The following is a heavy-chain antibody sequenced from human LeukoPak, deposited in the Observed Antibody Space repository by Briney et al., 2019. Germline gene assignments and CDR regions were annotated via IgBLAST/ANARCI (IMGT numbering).Heavy chain of an antibody. CDR3: ARARSFDFWSFMDV. V-gene: IGHV3-23*01. Sequence: GGSLRLSCAASGFTFSSYAMSWVRQAPGKGLEWVSGISGSGASTYYADSLKGRFTISKDNSREVLYLQMNSLGVEDAAIYYCARARSFDFWSFMDVWGKGTTVTVSS. CDR1: GFTFSSYA. J-gene: IGHJ6*03. D-gene: IGHD3-3*01. CDR2: ISGSGAST.